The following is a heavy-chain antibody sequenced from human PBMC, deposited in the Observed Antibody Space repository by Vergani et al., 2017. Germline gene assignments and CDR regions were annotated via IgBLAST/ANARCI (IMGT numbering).Heavy chain of an antibody. Sequence: EVQLLESGGGLVQPGGSLRLSCAASGFTFSSYAMSWVRQAPGKGLEWVSGISGSGDDTYYAESVKGRFTISRDNSKNTLYLQMNSLRAEDTAVYYCAKELHGPMVATGEFDYWGQGTLVTVSS. CDR3: AKELHGPMVATGEFDY. CDR2: ISGSGDDT. D-gene: IGHD2-21*02. J-gene: IGHJ4*02. CDR1: GFTFSSYA. V-gene: IGHV3-23*01.